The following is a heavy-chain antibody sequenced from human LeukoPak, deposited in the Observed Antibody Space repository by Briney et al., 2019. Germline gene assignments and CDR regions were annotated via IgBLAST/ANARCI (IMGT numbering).Heavy chain of an antibody. CDR3: ARTYYYGMDV. CDR2: INWNGGYT. CDR1: GFTFDDYG. V-gene: IGHV3-20*04. J-gene: IGHJ6*02. Sequence: GGSLRLSCAASGFTFDDYGMTWVRQAPGKGLEWVSGINWNGGYTHYADSVKGRFTISRDNSKNTLYLQMNSLRAEDTAVYYCARTYYYGMDVWGQGTTVTVSS.